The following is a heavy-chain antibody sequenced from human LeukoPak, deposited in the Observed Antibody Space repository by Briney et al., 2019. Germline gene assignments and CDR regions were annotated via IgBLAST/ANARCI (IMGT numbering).Heavy chain of an antibody. D-gene: IGHD6-19*01. CDR2: INHSGST. Sequence: SETLSLTCAVYGGSFSGYYWSWIRQPPGKGLEWIGEINHSGSTNYNPSLKSRVTISVDTSKNQLSLKLSSVTAAGTAVYYCARGGIAVAGTGDFDYWGQGTLVTVSS. CDR3: ARGGIAVAGTGDFDY. J-gene: IGHJ4*02. V-gene: IGHV4-34*01. CDR1: GGSFSGYY.